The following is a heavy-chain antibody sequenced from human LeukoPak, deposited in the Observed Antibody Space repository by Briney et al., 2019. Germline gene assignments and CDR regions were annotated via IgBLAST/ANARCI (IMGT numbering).Heavy chain of an antibody. D-gene: IGHD6-19*01. V-gene: IGHV1-8*03. Sequence: ASVKVSCKASGYTFSNYDINWVRQATGQGLEWMGWMNPNSGNTGYAQKFQGRVTITRYTSISTAYMELSSLRSEDTAVYYCARGGVAGPGGFDYWGQGTLVTVSS. J-gene: IGHJ4*02. CDR2: MNPNSGNT. CDR1: GYTFSNYD. CDR3: ARGGVAGPGGFDY.